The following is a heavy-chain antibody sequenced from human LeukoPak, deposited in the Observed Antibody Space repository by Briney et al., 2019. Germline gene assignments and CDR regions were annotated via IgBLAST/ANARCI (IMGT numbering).Heavy chain of an antibody. D-gene: IGHD2-15*01. J-gene: IGHJ5*02. CDR2: IYSGGNT. Sequence: PRGSLRLSCAASGFTVSTNYMSWVRQAPGKGLEWVSVIYSGGNTYYADSVKGRFTISRDNSKSTLYLQMNSLRAEDTALYYCARGCVWFDPWGQGALVTASS. V-gene: IGHV3-53*01. CDR3: ARGCVWFDP. CDR1: GFTVSTNY.